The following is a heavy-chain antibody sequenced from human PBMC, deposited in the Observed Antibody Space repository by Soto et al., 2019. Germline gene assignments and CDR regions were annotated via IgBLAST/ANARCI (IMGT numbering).Heavy chain of an antibody. D-gene: IGHD3-10*01. J-gene: IGHJ4*02. CDR3: ARVLITMVRGVIMGPKYYFDY. V-gene: IGHV4-59*01. CDR1: GGSISSYY. Sequence: SETLSLTCTVSGGSISSYYWSWIRQPPGKGLEWIGYIYYSGSTNYNPSLKSRVTISVDTSKDQFSLKLSSVTAADTAVYYCARVLITMVRGVIMGPKYYFDYWGQGTLVTVSS. CDR2: IYYSGST.